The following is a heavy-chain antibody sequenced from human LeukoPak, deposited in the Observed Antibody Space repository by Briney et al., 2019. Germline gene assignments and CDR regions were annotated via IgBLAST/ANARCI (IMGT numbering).Heavy chain of an antibody. CDR1: GGSISNNY. J-gene: IGHJ5*02. CDR3: ARERGNWSDYNWFDP. V-gene: IGHV4-59*01. CDR2: IYYSGST. D-gene: IGHD1-1*01. Sequence: SETLSLTCTVSGGSISNNYWSWIRQPPGKGLEWIGYIYYSGSTNYNPSLKSRVTISVDTSKNQFSLKVSSVTAADTAVYYCARERGNWSDYNWFDPWGQGTLVTVSS.